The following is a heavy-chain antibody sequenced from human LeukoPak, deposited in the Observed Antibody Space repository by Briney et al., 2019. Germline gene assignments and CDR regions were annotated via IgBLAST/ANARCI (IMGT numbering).Heavy chain of an antibody. CDR2: ISSSSSYI. J-gene: IGHJ5*02. Sequence: GGSLRLSCAAPGFTFSSYSMNWVRQAPGKGLEWVSSISSSSSYIYYADSVKGRFTISRDNAKNSLYLQMNSLRAEDTAVYYCARGPDYYGSGSYPNWFDPWGQGTLVTVSS. V-gene: IGHV3-21*01. CDR1: GFTFSSYS. CDR3: ARGPDYYGSGSYPNWFDP. D-gene: IGHD3-10*01.